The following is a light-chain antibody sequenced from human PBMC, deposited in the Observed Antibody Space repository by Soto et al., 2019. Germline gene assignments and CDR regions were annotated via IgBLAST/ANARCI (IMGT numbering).Light chain of an antibody. CDR3: QLYVQLPIT. CDR2: DVF. CDR1: QDMSKY. Sequence: DIQMTQSASSLPASVGDTVTISCQASQDMSKYLNWFQQKPGKAPKLLIYDVFNVETGIPSRFSGRGSGTDFTLIISNLQPEDFATYYCQLYVQLPITFGGGTKVDI. J-gene: IGKJ4*01. V-gene: IGKV1-33*01.